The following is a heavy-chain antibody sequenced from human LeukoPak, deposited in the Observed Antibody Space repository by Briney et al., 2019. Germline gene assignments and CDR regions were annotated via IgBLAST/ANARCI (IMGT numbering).Heavy chain of an antibody. V-gene: IGHV3-69-1*01. Sequence: GGSLRLSCVGSGFTFSEYAMNWVRQTPGKGLEWISSLGARGDIFYADSVKGRFTISRDNSKNTLYLQMNSLRAEDTAVYYCAREGARLVGDYWGQGTLVTVSS. CDR1: GFTFSEYA. D-gene: IGHD6-6*01. J-gene: IGHJ4*02. CDR3: AREGARLVGDY. CDR2: LGARGDI.